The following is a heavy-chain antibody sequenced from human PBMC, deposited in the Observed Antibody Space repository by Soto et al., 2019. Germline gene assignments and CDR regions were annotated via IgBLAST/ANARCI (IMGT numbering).Heavy chain of an antibody. CDR3: ARDYRDFWSGSGYYYGMDV. CDR1: GFTFSSYG. CDR2: IWYDGSNK. J-gene: IGHJ6*02. V-gene: IGHV3-33*01. D-gene: IGHD3-3*01. Sequence: GGSLRLSCAASGFTFSSYGMHWVRQAPGKGLEWVAVIWYDGSNKYYADSVKGRFTISRDNSKNTLYLQMNSLRAEDTAVYYCARDYRDFWSGSGYYYGMDVWGQGTTVTVSS.